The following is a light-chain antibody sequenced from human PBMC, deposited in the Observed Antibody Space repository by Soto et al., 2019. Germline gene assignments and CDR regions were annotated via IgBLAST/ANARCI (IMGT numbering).Light chain of an antibody. J-gene: IGKJ2*01. CDR2: WAS. CDR1: QSVSYSSNNKNY. CDR3: QQYYSIPYT. Sequence: DTVMTQSPDSLTVSLGERVTINCKSSQSVSYSSNNKNYLSWYQQKPGQPPKLLIYWASTRESGVPDRFSGSGSGTDFTLTISSLPAEDVAVYYCQQYYSIPYTFGQGTKLEIK. V-gene: IGKV4-1*01.